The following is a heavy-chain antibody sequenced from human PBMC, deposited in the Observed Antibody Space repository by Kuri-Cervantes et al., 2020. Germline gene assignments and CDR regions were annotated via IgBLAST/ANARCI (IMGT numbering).Heavy chain of an antibody. V-gene: IGHV4-59*08. Sequence: SETLSLTCSVSGGSISSFHWSWIRQFPGKGLEWIGHIHYSGRTNYNPSLKSRVTISVDTSKNQFSLKLSSVTAADTAVYYCARRLSVAGLFDYWGQGTLVTVSS. CDR2: IHYSGRT. CDR1: GGSISSFH. J-gene: IGHJ4*02. CDR3: ARRLSVAGLFDY. D-gene: IGHD6-19*01.